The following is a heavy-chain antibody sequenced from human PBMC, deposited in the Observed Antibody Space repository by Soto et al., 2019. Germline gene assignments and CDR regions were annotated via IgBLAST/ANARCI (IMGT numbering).Heavy chain of an antibody. Sequence: EVQLVESGGGLVQPGGSLRLSCAASGFTFSSYSINWVRQAPGKWLEWVSYISTSGSTIYDADSVKGRFTISRDNARNSVYLQVNSLRAEDTAVYYCERDGGMDVWGQGTTVTVSS. V-gene: IGHV3-48*01. CDR2: ISTSGSTI. J-gene: IGHJ6*02. CDR3: ERDGGMDV. CDR1: GFTFSSYS.